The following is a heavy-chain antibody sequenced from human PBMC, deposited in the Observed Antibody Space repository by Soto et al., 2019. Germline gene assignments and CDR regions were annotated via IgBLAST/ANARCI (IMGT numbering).Heavy chain of an antibody. CDR3: AREVVVFGVIIPTPMDV. V-gene: IGHV3-48*03. D-gene: IGHD3-22*01. J-gene: IGHJ6*02. CDR2: ISGSGSTI. CDR1: GFTFSGYE. Sequence: GGSLRLSCAASGFTFSGYEMNWVRQAPGKGLEWVSYISGSGSTIYYADSVKGRFTISRDNAKDSLYLQMNSLRAEDTAVYYCAREVVVFGVIIPTPMDVWGQGITVTVSS.